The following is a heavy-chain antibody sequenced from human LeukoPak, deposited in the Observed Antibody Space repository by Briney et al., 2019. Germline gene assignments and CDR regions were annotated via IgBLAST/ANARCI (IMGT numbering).Heavy chain of an antibody. CDR2: IRGDGSAK. CDR3: ARGPYDSSGYYYIPGYFQH. D-gene: IGHD3-22*01. Sequence: GGSLRLSCAASGFTFSTYWMAWVRQAPGKGPEWLANIRGDGSAKYYGDPVKGRFTISRDNAKNSLYLQMNSLRAEDTAVYYCARGPYDSSGYYYIPGYFQHWGQGTLVTVSS. J-gene: IGHJ1*01. V-gene: IGHV3-7*03. CDR1: GFTFSTYW.